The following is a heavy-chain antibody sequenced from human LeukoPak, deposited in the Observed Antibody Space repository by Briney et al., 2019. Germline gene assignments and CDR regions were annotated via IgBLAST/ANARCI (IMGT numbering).Heavy chain of an antibody. CDR3: TKVVVSGSGDYFDS. Sequence: GGSLRLSCAASGFQFRSSAMAWVRLTPGKGLEWVSSISVSGETIHIADSVKGRFVISRDNSKNTLTLLMNRLGAGDTAVYYCTKVVVSGSGDYFDSWGQGTLVTVSS. CDR1: GFQFRSSA. J-gene: IGHJ4*02. V-gene: IGHV3-23*01. D-gene: IGHD2-15*01. CDR2: ISVSGETI.